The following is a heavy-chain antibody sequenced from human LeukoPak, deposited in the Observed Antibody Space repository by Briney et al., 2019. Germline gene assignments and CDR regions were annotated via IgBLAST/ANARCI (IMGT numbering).Heavy chain of an antibody. CDR2: ISYSGST. D-gene: IGHD2-2*01. CDR3: AAIVLVTAATDY. J-gene: IGHJ4*02. Sequence: SETLSLTCSASGGSISSDAYCWSWIRQHPGKGLEWIGYISYSGSTYQNPSLKSRVTISVDTSENQFSLKLRSVTAADTAVYYCAAIVLVTAATDYWGQGTLVTVSS. V-gene: IGHV4-31*03. CDR1: GGSISSDAYC.